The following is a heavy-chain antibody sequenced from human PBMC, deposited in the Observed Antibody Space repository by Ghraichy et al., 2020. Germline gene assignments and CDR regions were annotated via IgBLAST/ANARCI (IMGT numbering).Heavy chain of an antibody. CDR1: GDSVSSGIAA. CDR3: ARDQNGFVY. J-gene: IGHJ1*01. V-gene: IGHV6-1*01. D-gene: IGHD5-24*01. CDR2: TYYRSQWHH. Sequence: SQTLSLTCAISGDSVSSGIAAWNWVRQSPSRGLEWLGRTYYRSQWHHDYAVSVQGRITISPDTSKNHFSLQLNSVTSEDTAVDYCARDQNGFVYWGQGIQVTVSS.